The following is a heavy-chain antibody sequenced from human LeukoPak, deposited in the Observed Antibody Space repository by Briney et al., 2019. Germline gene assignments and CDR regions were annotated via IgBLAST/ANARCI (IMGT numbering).Heavy chain of an antibody. V-gene: IGHV1-69*13. Sequence: ASVKVSCKASGGTFSSYAISWVRQAPGQGLEWMGGIIPIFGTANYAQKFQGRVTITADESTSTAYMELSSLRSEDTAVYYCARGVAAAGVYYYYYYYMDVWGKGTTVTISS. J-gene: IGHJ6*03. CDR3: ARGVAAAGVYYYYYYYMDV. CDR1: GGTFSSYA. D-gene: IGHD6-13*01. CDR2: IIPIFGTA.